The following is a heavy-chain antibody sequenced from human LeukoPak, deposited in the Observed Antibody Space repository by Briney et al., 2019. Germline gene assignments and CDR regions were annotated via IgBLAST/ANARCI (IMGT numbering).Heavy chain of an antibody. Sequence: SETLSLTCAVSGDSISSGAYSWRWIRQPPRKGLEWIGYVYYSGGTYYNPSLKSRVTISVDTSKNQFSLKLSSVTAADTAVYYCASHSGGYAYWGQGTLVTVSS. CDR3: ASHSGGYAY. CDR1: GDSISSGAYS. D-gene: IGHD5-12*01. V-gene: IGHV4-30-4*07. CDR2: VYYSGGT. J-gene: IGHJ4*02.